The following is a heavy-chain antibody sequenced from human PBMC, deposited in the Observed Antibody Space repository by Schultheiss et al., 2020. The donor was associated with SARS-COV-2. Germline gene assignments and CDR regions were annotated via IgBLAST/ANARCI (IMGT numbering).Heavy chain of an antibody. Sequence: GGSLRLSCAASGFTFSSYGMHWVRQAPGKGLEWVAVIWYDGSNKYYADSVKGRFTISRDNSKNTLYLQMNSLRAEDTAVYYCARDPMITFGGVIVMTGYYYYYGMDVWGQGTTVTVSS. V-gene: IGHV3-33*01. J-gene: IGHJ6*02. CDR3: ARDPMITFGGVIVMTGYYYYYGMDV. CDR2: IWYDGSNK. D-gene: IGHD3-16*02. CDR1: GFTFSSYG.